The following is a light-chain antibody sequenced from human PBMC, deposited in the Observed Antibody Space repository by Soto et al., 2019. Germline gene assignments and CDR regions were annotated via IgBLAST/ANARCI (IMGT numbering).Light chain of an antibody. V-gene: IGKV1-33*01. CDR1: QSISSY. Sequence: DIQMTHSPSSLSASVGDRVTITCRASQSISSYLNWYQQRPGKAPKLLIYDASTLETGVPSRFSGSGSGTDFTFSISSLQPEDIATYYCQQYENLPLTFGGGTKVDIK. CDR2: DAS. J-gene: IGKJ4*01. CDR3: QQYENLPLT.